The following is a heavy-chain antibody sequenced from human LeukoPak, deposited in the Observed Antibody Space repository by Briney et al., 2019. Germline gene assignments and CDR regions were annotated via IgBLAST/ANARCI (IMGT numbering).Heavy chain of an antibody. CDR3: ARLAGDYAYYFDY. D-gene: IGHD4-17*01. J-gene: IGHJ4*02. CDR1: GFTFSSYG. CDR2: ISSSSSYI. Sequence: GGSLRLSCAASGFTFSSYGMNWVRQAPGKGLEWVSSISSSSSYIYYADSVKGRFTISRDNAKNSLYLQMNSLRAEDTAVYYCARLAGDYAYYFDYWGQGTLVTVSS. V-gene: IGHV3-21*01.